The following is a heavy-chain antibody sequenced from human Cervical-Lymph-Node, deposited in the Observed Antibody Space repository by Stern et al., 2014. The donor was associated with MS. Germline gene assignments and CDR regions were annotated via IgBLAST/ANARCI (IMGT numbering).Heavy chain of an antibody. CDR2: MNPNSGNT. D-gene: IGHD1-1*01. J-gene: IGHJ6*02. CDR3: GRDTRRYRYYYGMDV. CDR1: GYTFTSYD. Sequence: QDQLVQSGAEVKKPGASVKVSCKASGYTFTSYDINWVRQATGQGLEWMGWMNPNSGNTGYAQKFQGIVTMTRNTSISTAYMELSSLKSGAPAVYSWGRDTRRYRYYYGMDVWGQGTTVTVSS. V-gene: IGHV1-8*01.